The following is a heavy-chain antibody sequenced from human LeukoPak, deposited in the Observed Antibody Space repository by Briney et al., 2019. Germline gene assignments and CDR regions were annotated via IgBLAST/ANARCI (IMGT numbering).Heavy chain of an antibody. J-gene: IGHJ3*01. CDR1: GFTFSSYA. CDR3: AKSHYDFWSGYLGNTITD. V-gene: IGHV3-23*01. Sequence: GGSLRLSCAASGFTFSSYAMSWVRQAPGKGLEWVSAISGSGGSTYYADSVKGRFTISRDNSKNTLYLQMNSLRAEDTAVYYCAKSHYDFWSGYLGNTITDWGQGTMVTVSS. CDR2: ISGSGGST. D-gene: IGHD3-3*01.